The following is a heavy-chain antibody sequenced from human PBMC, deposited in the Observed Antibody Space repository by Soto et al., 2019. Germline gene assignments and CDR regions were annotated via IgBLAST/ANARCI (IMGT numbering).Heavy chain of an antibody. J-gene: IGHJ5*02. V-gene: IGHV4-34*01. CDR1: GGSFSGYY. Sequence: QVQLQQWGAGLLKPSETLSLTCAVYGGSFSGYYWSWIRQPPGKGLDGMGEINHSGSTNYNPSLKSRVTISVDTSKNQFSLKLSSVTAADTAVYYCARVLQRALWFGESPALSWFDPWGQGTLVTVSS. D-gene: IGHD3-10*01. CDR3: ARVLQRALWFGESPALSWFDP. CDR2: INHSGST.